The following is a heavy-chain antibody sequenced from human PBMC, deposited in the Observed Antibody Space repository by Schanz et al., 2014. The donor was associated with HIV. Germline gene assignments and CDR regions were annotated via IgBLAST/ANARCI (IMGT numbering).Heavy chain of an antibody. D-gene: IGHD3-22*01. CDR1: GFTFSTFG. CDR2: ISYDGSKK. Sequence: QAQLVESGGGVVQPGRSLRLSCTASGFTFSTFGMHWVRQAPGKGLECVAVISYDGSKKYYADSVKGRFTISRDNSKNTLFLQMNSLRAEDTAFYYCATAHYESNIPYFWGQGTLVTVSS. V-gene: IGHV3-30*03. J-gene: IGHJ4*02. CDR3: ATAHYESNIPYF.